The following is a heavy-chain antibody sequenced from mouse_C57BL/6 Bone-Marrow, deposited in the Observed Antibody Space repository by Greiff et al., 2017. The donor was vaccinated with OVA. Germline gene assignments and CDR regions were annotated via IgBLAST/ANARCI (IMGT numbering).Heavy chain of an antibody. J-gene: IGHJ4*01. CDR1: GYTFTDYY. CDR3: ARRGITTAPYYAMDY. V-gene: IGHV1-26*01. D-gene: IGHD1-2*01. CDR2: INPNNGGT. Sequence: VQLQQSGPELVKPGASVKISCKASGYTFTDYYMNWVKQSHGKSLEWIGDINPNNGGTSYNQKFKGKATLTVDKSSSTAYMELRSLTSEDSAVYYCARRGITTAPYYAMDYWGQGTSVTVSS.